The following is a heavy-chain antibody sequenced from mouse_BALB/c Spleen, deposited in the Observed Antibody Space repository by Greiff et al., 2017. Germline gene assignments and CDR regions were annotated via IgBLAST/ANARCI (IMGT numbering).Heavy chain of an antibody. CDR2: ISSGGST. Sequence: EVQGVESGGGLVKPGGSLKLSCAASGFTFSSYAMSWVRQTPEKRLEWVASISSGGSTYYPDSVKGRFTISRDNARNILYLQMSSLRSEDTAMYYCARRADGYWEGAWFAYWGQGTLVTVSA. V-gene: IGHV5-6-5*01. CDR1: GFTFSSYA. D-gene: IGHD2-3*01. CDR3: ARRADGYWEGAWFAY. J-gene: IGHJ3*01.